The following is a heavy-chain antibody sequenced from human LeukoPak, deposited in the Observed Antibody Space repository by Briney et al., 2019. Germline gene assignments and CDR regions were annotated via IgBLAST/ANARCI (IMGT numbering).Heavy chain of an antibody. Sequence: GGSLRLSCTGSGFPFSTYGMHWVRQAPGKGLEWVAFIRYDGSNKYYADSVKGRFTISRDNSRDTLYLQMNSLRAEDTAVYYCAKDPRTLSYYFDYWGQGTLVTVSS. CDR2: IRYDGSNK. V-gene: IGHV3-30*02. D-gene: IGHD1-14*01. J-gene: IGHJ4*02. CDR1: GFPFSTYG. CDR3: AKDPRTLSYYFDY.